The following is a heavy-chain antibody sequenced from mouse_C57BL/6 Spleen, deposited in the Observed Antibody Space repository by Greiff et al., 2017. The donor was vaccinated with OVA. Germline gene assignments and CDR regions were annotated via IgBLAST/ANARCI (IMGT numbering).Heavy chain of an antibody. J-gene: IGHJ3*01. CDR3: AREATGTSAWFAY. CDR1: GYTFTSYW. Sequence: QVQLQQPGAELVRPGSSVKLSCKASGYTFTSYWMHWVKQRPIQGLEWIGNIDPSDSETPYNQKFKDKATLTVDKSSSTAYMQLSSLTSEDSAVYYCAREATGTSAWFAYWGQGTLVTVSA. D-gene: IGHD4-1*02. CDR2: IDPSDSET. V-gene: IGHV1-52*01.